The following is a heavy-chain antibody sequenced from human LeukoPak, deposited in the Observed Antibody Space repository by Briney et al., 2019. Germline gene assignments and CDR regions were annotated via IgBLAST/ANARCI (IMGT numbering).Heavy chain of an antibody. D-gene: IGHD4-17*01. J-gene: IGHJ4*02. CDR2: ISSSSSYT. CDR3: ARLSGDLDY. V-gene: IGHV3-11*03. CDR1: GFTFSDYY. Sequence: PGGSLRLSCAASGFTFSDYYMSWIRQAPGRGLEWVSYISSSSSYTNYADSVKGRFTISRDNAKNSLYLQMNSLRAEDTAVYYCARLSGDLDYWGQGTLVTVSS.